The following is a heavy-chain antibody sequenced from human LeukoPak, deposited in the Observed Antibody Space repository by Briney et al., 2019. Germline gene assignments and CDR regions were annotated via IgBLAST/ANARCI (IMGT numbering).Heavy chain of an antibody. D-gene: IGHD2-21*02. V-gene: IGHV3-20*04. CDR2: IDWNGGST. Sequence: PGGSLRLSCAASGFTFDDYGMSWVRQAPGKGLEWVSGIDWNGGSTGYADSLKGRFTISRDNAKNSLYLQMNSLRAEDTAVYYCARVSYCGGDCSTGSFDYWGQGTLVTVSS. J-gene: IGHJ4*02. CDR3: ARVSYCGGDCSTGSFDY. CDR1: GFTFDDYG.